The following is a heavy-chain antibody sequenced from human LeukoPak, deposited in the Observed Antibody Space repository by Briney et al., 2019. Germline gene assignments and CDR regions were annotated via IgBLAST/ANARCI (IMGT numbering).Heavy chain of an antibody. V-gene: IGHV3-23*01. CDR2: ISGSGGST. J-gene: IGHJ6*02. D-gene: IGHD4-11*01. Sequence: PGRSLRLSCAASGFTFSTFGMTWVRQAPGKGLEWVSDISGSGGSTYYADSVKGRFTISRDNSKNTLHLHLTSLRAEDTAIYYCAKPEYTEYRNYRFYYYGLDVWGQGTKVTVSS. CDR3: AKPEYTEYRNYRFYYYGLDV. CDR1: GFTFSTFG.